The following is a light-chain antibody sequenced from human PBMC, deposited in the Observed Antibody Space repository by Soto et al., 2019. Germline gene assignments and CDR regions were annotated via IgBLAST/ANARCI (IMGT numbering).Light chain of an antibody. CDR3: SSYAGSNNVV. J-gene: IGLJ2*01. CDR1: SSDVGGYNY. CDR2: EVS. Sequence: QSALTQPPSASGSPGQSVTISCTGTSSDVGGYNYVSWYQQHPGKAPKLTIYEVSKRPSGVPDRFSGSKSGNTASLTVSGLQAEDEAEYYCSSYAGSNNVVFGGGTKVTVL. V-gene: IGLV2-8*01.